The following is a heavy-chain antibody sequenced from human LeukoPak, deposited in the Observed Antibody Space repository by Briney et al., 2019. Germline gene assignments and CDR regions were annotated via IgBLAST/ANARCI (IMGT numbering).Heavy chain of an antibody. Sequence: PSETLSLTCAVSGYSISSDHYWGWIRPPPGKGLEWIRINYHSGSTYYNPSLKGRVTISVDTSKNKFSLKVNSVTAADTAVYYCGRAQGATDYWGQGTLVTVSS. CDR2: NYHSGST. CDR1: GYSISSDHY. CDR3: GRAQGATDY. J-gene: IGHJ4*02. D-gene: IGHD1-26*01. V-gene: IGHV4-38-2*01.